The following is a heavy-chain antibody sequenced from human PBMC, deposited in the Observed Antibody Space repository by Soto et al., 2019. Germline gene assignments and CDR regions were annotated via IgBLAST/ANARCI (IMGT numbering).Heavy chain of an antibody. J-gene: IGHJ6*03. Sequence: GGSLRLSCAASGFTFSSYAMSWVRQAPGKGLEWVSAISGSGGSTYYADSVKGRFTITRDNSKNTLYLQMNSLRAEDTAVYYCARTGDRDYYYYMDVWGKGTTVTVSS. CDR2: ISGSGGST. D-gene: IGHD7-27*01. CDR3: ARTGDRDYYYYMDV. CDR1: GFTFSSYA. V-gene: IGHV3-23*01.